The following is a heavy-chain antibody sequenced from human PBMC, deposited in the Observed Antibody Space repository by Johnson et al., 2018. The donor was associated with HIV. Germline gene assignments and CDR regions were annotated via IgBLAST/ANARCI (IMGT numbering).Heavy chain of an antibody. CDR2: ISNADSTI. V-gene: IGHV3-11*04. Sequence: QVQVVESGGGLVKPGGSLRLSCAASGFTFSAYYMSWIRQAPGKGLDWVSYISNADSTIYYADSVKGRFTISRDNAKNSLYLQMNSLRAEDTAVYYFASGAAVAGNAFDIWGQGTMVTVSS. D-gene: IGHD6-19*01. J-gene: IGHJ3*02. CDR1: GFTFSAYY. CDR3: ASGAAVAGNAFDI.